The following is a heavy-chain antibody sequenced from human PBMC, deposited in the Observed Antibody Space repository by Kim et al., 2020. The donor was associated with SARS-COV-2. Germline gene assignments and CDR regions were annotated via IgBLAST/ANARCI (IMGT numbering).Heavy chain of an antibody. CDR3: TRVSSSGNSRGAFDS. CDR1: GFLFSIFR. Sequence: GGSLRLSCEASGFLFSIFRLNWVRQAPGKGLEWVSSISNTGDDIHYADSMKGRFTISRDNARNSVFLNMDSLRAEDTAVYYCTRVSSSGNSRGAFDSWG. J-gene: IGHJ3*02. CDR2: ISNTGDDI. D-gene: IGHD1-26*01. V-gene: IGHV3-21*06.